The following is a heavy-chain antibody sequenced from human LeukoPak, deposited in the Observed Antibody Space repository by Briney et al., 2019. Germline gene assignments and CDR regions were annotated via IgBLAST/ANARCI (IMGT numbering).Heavy chain of an antibody. CDR2: IKSKTDGGTT. CDR1: GFTFSNAW. D-gene: IGHD3-22*01. CDR3: ITRYLAVVITLRGRFDY. Sequence: GGSLRLSCAASGFTFSNAWMSWVRQAPGKGLEWVGRIKSKTDGGTTDYAAPVKGRFTISRDDSKNTLYLQMNSLKTEDTAVYYCITRYLAVVITLRGRFDYWGQGTLVTVSS. V-gene: IGHV3-15*01. J-gene: IGHJ4*02.